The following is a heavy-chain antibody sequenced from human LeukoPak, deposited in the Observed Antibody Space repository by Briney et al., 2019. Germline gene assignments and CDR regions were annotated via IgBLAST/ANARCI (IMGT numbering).Heavy chain of an antibody. CDR3: ARHHSSSSGRYYFYYMDV. CDR2: IYYSGST. Sequence: SETLSLTCTVSGGSISIGSYYWGWIRQPPGKGLEWIGIIYYSGSTYYNPSLKSRVTIYIDTSKNQFSLKVNSVTAADTAVYYCARHHSSSSGRYYFYYMDVWGKDDRDTVSS. V-gene: IGHV4-39*01. D-gene: IGHD6-6*01. CDR1: GGSISIGSYY. J-gene: IGHJ6*03.